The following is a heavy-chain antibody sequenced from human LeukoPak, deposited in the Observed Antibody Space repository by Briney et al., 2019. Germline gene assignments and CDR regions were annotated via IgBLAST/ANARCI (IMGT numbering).Heavy chain of an antibody. Sequence: GGSLRLSCAASGFTFSSYAMSWVRQAPGKGLKWVSTINDNGDGTYYADSVKGRFTISRDNSKNTLFLQINSLTVEDTAVYYCAKPSGDYDYFDYWGQGALVTVSS. CDR3: AKPSGDYDYFDY. D-gene: IGHD4-17*01. V-gene: IGHV3-23*01. J-gene: IGHJ4*02. CDR2: INDNGDGT. CDR1: GFTFSSYA.